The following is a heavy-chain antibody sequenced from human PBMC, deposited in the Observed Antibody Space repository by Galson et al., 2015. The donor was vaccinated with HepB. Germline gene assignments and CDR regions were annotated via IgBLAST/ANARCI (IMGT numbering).Heavy chain of an antibody. J-gene: IGHJ3*02. V-gene: IGHV3-48*04. CDR1: DSTFSSYT. D-gene: IGHD4/OR15-4a*01. CDR3: ATTKFGSGAYWTFDI. Sequence: SLRLYCAASDSTFSSYTMNWVRQTPGKGLQWVSYISTNGATIHYADSVKGRFTIARDNAKNTMWLQMDSLRAEDTAVYYCATTKFGSGAYWTFDIWGQWTLVTVSS. CDR2: ISTNGATI.